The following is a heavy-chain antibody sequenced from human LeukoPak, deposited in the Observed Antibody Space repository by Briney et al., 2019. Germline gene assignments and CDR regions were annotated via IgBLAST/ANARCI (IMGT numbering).Heavy chain of an antibody. V-gene: IGHV3-66*01. CDR3: AKRYSSSWEDWYFDL. Sequence: GGSLRLSCAASGFTVSSNYMSWVRQAPGKGLEWVSVIYSGGSTYYADSVKGRFTISRDNSKNTLYLQMNSLRAEDTAVYYCAKRYSSSWEDWYFDLWGRGTLVTVSS. CDR2: IYSGGST. CDR1: GFTVSSNY. D-gene: IGHD6-13*01. J-gene: IGHJ2*01.